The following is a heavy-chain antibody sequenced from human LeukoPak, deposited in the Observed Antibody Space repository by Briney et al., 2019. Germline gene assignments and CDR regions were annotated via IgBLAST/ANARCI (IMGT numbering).Heavy chain of an antibody. D-gene: IGHD6-25*01. CDR1: GGSISSGSYY. Sequence: SETLSLTCTVSGGSISSGSYYWSWIRQPAGKGLEWIGHFYTSGNTNYNPSLKSRVTISVDRSKNQFSLKLSSVTAADTAVYYCARVVSGAATRGSYYYYYYMDVWGKGTTATVSS. CDR2: FYTSGNT. J-gene: IGHJ6*03. V-gene: IGHV4-61*09. CDR3: ARVVSGAATRGSYYYYYYMDV.